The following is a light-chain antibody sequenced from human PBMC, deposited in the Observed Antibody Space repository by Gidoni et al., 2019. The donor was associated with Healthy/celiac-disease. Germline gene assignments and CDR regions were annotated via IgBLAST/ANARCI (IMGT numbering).Light chain of an antibody. CDR3: QQYGSSFMYT. CDR1: QCVSSSY. Sequence: EIVLTQSPGTLSLSPGERAPLSCRASQCVSSSYLAWYQQKPGQAPRLLIYGASNRPTGIPDRFSGSGSGTDFTLTISRLEPEDFAVYYCQQYGSSFMYTFGQGTKLEIK. J-gene: IGKJ2*01. CDR2: GAS. V-gene: IGKV3-20*01.